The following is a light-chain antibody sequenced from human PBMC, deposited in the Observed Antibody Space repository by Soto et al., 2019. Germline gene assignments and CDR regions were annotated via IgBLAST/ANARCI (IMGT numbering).Light chain of an antibody. CDR2: DVS. V-gene: IGLV2-14*01. CDR3: SSYTSSSFYV. Sequence: QSALTQPASVSGSPGQSITISCTGTSSDVGGYNYVSWYQQHPGKAPKLMIYDVSNRPSGVSNRFSGSKSGNTASLTISGLQDEDEADYYCSSYTSSSFYVFGTGTKLPVL. J-gene: IGLJ1*01. CDR1: SSDVGGYNY.